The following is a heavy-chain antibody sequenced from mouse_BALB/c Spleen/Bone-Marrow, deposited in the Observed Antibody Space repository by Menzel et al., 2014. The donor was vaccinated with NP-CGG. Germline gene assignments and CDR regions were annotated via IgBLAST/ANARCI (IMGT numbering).Heavy chain of an antibody. V-gene: IGHV1S81*02. D-gene: IGHD2-12*01. CDR2: INPSSGRT. J-gene: IGHJ3*01. CDR1: GYTFTSYW. CDR3: ASYRGAY. Sequence: QVQLQQSGAELVKPGASVKLSCKASGYTFTSYWMHWVKQRPGQGLEWIGGINPSSGRTNYNEKFKIKATLTVDKSSSTAYTQLSSLTSEDSAVYYCASYRGAYWGQGTLVTVSA.